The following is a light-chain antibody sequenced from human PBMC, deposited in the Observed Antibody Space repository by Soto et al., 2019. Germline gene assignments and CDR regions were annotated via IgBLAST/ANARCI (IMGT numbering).Light chain of an antibody. V-gene: IGLV1-44*01. CDR2: TND. CDR3: AAWDDSLNGYV. J-gene: IGLJ1*01. Sequence: QSVLTQPPSASGTPGQRVTISCSGSSSNIGSNTVNWYQQLPGTAPKLLIYTNDQRPSGVPDRFSGSKSGTSASLAISGLQSEDEADYFCAAWDDSLNGYVFATGTKLTFL. CDR1: SSNIGSNT.